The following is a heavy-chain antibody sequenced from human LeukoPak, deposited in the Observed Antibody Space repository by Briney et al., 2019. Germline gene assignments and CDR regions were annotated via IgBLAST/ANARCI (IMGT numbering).Heavy chain of an antibody. J-gene: IGHJ4*02. CDR3: ARSPRRLLLPPFDY. V-gene: IGHV4-34*01. Sequence: SETLSLTCAVYGGSFSGYYWSRIRQPPGKGLEWIGEINHSGSTNYNPSLKSRVTISVDTSKNQFSLKLSSVTAADTAVYYCARSPRRLLLPPFDYWGQGTLVTVSS. CDR2: INHSGST. CDR1: GGSFSGYY. D-gene: IGHD3-22*01.